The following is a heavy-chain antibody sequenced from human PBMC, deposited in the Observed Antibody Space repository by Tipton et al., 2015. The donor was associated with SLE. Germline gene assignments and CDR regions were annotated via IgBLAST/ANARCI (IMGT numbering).Heavy chain of an antibody. V-gene: IGHV4-59*01. D-gene: IGHD1-7*01. CDR3: ARVGNWKYEWYFDL. Sequence: TLSLTCTVSGDSIKSFYWAWIRQPPGKGLEWIGNFFYGGTSNYNPSLRSRVTLSIDTSNDQFSLKLNSVTAADTAVYYCARVGNWKYEWYFDLWGRGALVTVSS. CDR2: FFYGGTS. CDR1: GDSIKSFY. J-gene: IGHJ2*01.